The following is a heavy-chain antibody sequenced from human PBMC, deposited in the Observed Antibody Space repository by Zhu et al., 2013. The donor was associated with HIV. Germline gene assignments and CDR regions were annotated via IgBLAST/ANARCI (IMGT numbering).Heavy chain of an antibody. CDR3: ARDSDLGYCSSTSCSTHYYYYYGMDV. Sequence: QVQLVQSGAEVKKPGSSVKVSCKASGGTFSSYAISWVRQAPGQGLEWMGGIIPIFGTANYAQKFQGRVTITADESTSTAYMELSSLRSEDTAVYYCARDSDLGYCSSTSCSTHYYYYYGMDVVGERDRRSTVSS. J-gene: IGHJ6*01. D-gene: IGHD2-2*03. CDR2: IIPIFGTA. V-gene: IGHV1-69*01. CDR1: GGTFSSYA.